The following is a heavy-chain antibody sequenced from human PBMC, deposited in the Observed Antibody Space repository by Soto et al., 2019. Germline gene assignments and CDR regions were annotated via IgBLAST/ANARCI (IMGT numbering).Heavy chain of an antibody. Sequence: QVQLVQSGAEVKKPGSSVKVSCKASGGTFSNYVVNWVRQAPGQGLEWMGRIIPISGAANYAQKVQGRVTITADKSTSTYYKELSSLRSEDTAVYYCARDMTRSVVPYFDFWGQGTLVTVSS. CDR3: ARDMTRSVVPYFDF. D-gene: IGHD2-21*01. V-gene: IGHV1-69*06. J-gene: IGHJ4*02. CDR2: IIPISGAA. CDR1: GGTFSNYV.